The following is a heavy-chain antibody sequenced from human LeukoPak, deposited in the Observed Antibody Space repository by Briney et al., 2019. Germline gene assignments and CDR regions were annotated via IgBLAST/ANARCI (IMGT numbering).Heavy chain of an antibody. V-gene: IGHV4-59*01. CDR1: GGSISSYY. Sequence: KPSETLSLTCTVSGGSISSYYWSWIRQPPGKGLEWIGHIYYTGSTNYNPSLKSRVTISVDTSKNRFSLKVSSVTAADTAVYYCVRMDSGSGSYYFENWGQGTLVTVSS. J-gene: IGHJ4*02. D-gene: IGHD3-10*01. CDR3: VRMDSGSGSYYFEN. CDR2: IYYTGST.